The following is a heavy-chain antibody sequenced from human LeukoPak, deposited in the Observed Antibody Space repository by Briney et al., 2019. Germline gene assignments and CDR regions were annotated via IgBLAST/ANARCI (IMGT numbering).Heavy chain of an antibody. J-gene: IGHJ4*02. D-gene: IGHD3-10*01. CDR2: IKQDGSEK. V-gene: IGHV3-7*01. Sequence: GGSLRLSCAASGFTFSSYSMNWVRQAPGKGLEWVANIKQDGSEKYYVDSVKGRFTISRDNAKNSLYLQMNSLRAEDTAMYYCVRDGGRLNFGNGASFDYWGQGTLVTVSS. CDR3: VRDGGRLNFGNGASFDY. CDR1: GFTFSSYS.